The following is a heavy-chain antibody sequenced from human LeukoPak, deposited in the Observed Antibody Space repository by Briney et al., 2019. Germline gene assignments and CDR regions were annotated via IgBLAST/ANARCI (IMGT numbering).Heavy chain of an antibody. J-gene: IGHJ4*02. D-gene: IGHD3-10*01. Sequence: GGSLRLSCAASGFTFDDYGMSWVRQAPGKGLEWVSGINWNGGSTGYADSVKGRFTISRDNAKNSLYLQMNSLRAEDTALYHCARRRSSGRGEYYFDYWGQGTLVTVSS. CDR1: GFTFDDYG. CDR2: INWNGGST. V-gene: IGHV3-20*01. CDR3: ARRRSSGRGEYYFDY.